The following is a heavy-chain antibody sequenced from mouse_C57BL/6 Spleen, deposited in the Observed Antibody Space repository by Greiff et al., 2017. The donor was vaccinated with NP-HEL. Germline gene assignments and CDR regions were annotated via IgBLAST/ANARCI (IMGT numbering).Heavy chain of an antibody. V-gene: IGHV1-82*01. CDR3: AREDY. CDR2: IYPGDGDT. CDR1: GYAFSSSW. J-gene: IGHJ2*01. Sequence: QVQLQQSGPELVKPGASVKISCQASGYAFSSSWLNWVKPRPGKGLEWIGRIYPGDGDTTYNGKFTGKATLTADKSSSTAYMQLSSLPSEDSAVYCCAREDYWGQGTTLTGSS.